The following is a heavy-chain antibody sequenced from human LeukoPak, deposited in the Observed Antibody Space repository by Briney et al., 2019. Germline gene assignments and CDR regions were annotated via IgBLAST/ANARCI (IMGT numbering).Heavy chain of an antibody. CDR1: GFTVSSNY. J-gene: IGHJ4*02. CDR2: IYSGGST. CDR3: ATSLVGATTGIDY. D-gene: IGHD1-26*01. Sequence: TGGSLRLSCAASGFTVSSNYMSWVRRAPGRGLEWVSVIYSGGSTYYADSVKGRFTISRDNSKNTLYLQMNSLRAEDTAVYYCATSLVGATTGIDYWGQGTLVTVSS. V-gene: IGHV3-53*01.